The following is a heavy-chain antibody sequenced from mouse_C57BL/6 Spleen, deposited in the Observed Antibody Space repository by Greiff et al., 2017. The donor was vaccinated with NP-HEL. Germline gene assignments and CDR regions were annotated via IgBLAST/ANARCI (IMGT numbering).Heavy chain of an antibody. J-gene: IGHJ1*03. CDR2: IWSGGST. CDR1: GFSLTSYG. D-gene: IGHD2-4*01. Sequence: QVQLQQSGPGLVQPSQSLSITCTVSGFSLTSYGVHWVRQSPGKGLEWLGVIWSGGSTDYNAAFISRLSISKDNSKSQVFFKMNSLQADDTAIYYCASYDDDWYFDVWGTGTTVTVSS. V-gene: IGHV2-2*01. CDR3: ASYDDDWYFDV.